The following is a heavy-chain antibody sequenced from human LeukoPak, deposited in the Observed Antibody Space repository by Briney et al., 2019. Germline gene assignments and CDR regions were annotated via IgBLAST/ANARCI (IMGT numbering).Heavy chain of an antibody. Sequence: GGSRRLSCAASVFTFSSYAMSWVRQAPGKGLEGVSAISGSGGSTYYADSVKGRFTISRDNSKNTLYLQMNSLRAEDTAVYYCASAWIQLWHPYYYYGMDVWGKGTTVTVSS. CDR3: ASAWIQLWHPYYYYGMDV. J-gene: IGHJ6*04. D-gene: IGHD5-18*01. V-gene: IGHV3-23*01. CDR2: ISGSGGST. CDR1: VFTFSSYA.